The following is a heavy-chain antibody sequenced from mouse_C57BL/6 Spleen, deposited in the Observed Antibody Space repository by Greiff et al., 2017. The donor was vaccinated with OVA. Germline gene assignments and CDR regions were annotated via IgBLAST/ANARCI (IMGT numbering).Heavy chain of an antibody. J-gene: IGHJ4*01. CDR3: TRRGNYGDAMDD. Sequence: LVESGAELVRPGASVTLSCKASGYPFTDYEMHWVKQTPVHGLEWIGAIDPEPGGTAYNQKFKGKAILTADKSSSTAYMELRSLTAEDSAVYDCTRRGNYGDAMDDWGQGTSVTVSS. CDR2: IDPEPGGT. V-gene: IGHV1-15*01. D-gene: IGHD2-1*01. CDR1: GYPFTDYE.